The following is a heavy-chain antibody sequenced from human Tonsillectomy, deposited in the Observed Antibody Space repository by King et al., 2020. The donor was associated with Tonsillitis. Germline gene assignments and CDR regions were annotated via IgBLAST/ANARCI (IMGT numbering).Heavy chain of an antibody. D-gene: IGHD1-7*01. CDR1: GFTFSVYT. J-gene: IGHJ4*02. CDR3: VRDKVDGEELLVPC. Sequence: VQLVESGGGLVQPGESLRLSCAASGFTFSVYTMNWVRQAPGKGLEWVSYISGSSTTTYYADSVRGRFTISRDNARNSLYLQMNSLRDEDTAVYYCVRDKVDGEELLVPCWGQGTLVTVSS. CDR2: ISGSSTTT. V-gene: IGHV3-48*02.